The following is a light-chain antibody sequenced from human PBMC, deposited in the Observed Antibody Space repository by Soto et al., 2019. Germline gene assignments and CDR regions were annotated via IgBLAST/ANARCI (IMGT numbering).Light chain of an antibody. CDR1: FSNIGSNY. J-gene: IGLJ2*01. CDR3: AAWNASVWF. V-gene: IGLV1-47*01. Sequence: QSVLTQPPSASGAPGQRVTISCSGSFSNIGSNYVYWYQQLPGTAPRLLIYRNGQRPSGVPDRFSGSKSGASASLDISGLRSEDEADYYCAAWNASVWFFGGGTKLTVL. CDR2: RNG.